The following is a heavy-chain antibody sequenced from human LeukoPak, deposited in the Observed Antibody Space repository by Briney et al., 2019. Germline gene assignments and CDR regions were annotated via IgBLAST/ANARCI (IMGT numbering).Heavy chain of an antibody. CDR1: GFTFSSYA. V-gene: IGHV3-23*01. CDR3: AKDASSVTRVRGVIDY. D-gene: IGHD3-10*01. Sequence: GGSLRLSCAASGFTFSSYAMSWVRQAPGKGLEWVSVISGSGGSTYCADSVKGRFTISRDNSKKTLYLQMNSLRAEDTAVYYCAKDASSVTRVRGVIDYWGQGTLVTVSS. J-gene: IGHJ4*02. CDR2: ISGSGGST.